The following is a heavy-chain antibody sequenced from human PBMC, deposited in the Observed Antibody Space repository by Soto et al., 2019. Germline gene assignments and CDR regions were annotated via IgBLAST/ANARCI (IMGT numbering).Heavy chain of an antibody. V-gene: IGHV2-5*01. J-gene: IGHJ6*02. D-gene: IGHD3-9*01. CDR3: ARIKGITYDGLADGMDV. CDR2: TYWNTDK. CDR1: GFSLNTVSMG. Sequence: QITLKESGPTLVNPTKTLTLTCTFSGFSLNTVSMGVAWIRQPPGKALEWLALTYWNTDKPYSPFLKNRLTSTADTSRDLVVLTMTNIYPVDTASYYCARIKGITYDGLADGMDVWGLGTTVIVS.